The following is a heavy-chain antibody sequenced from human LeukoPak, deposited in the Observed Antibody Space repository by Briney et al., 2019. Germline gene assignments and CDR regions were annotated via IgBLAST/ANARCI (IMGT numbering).Heavy chain of an antibody. V-gene: IGHV4-59*11. CDR3: AGDILTGYYQFDY. D-gene: IGHD3-9*01. Sequence: SETLSLTCTVSGGSISSHYWSWIRQPPGKGLEWIGYIYYSGSTNYNPSLKSRVTISVDTSKNQFSLKLSSVTAADTAVYYCAGDILTGYYQFDYWGQGTLVTVSS. CDR1: GGSISSHY. J-gene: IGHJ4*02. CDR2: IYYSGST.